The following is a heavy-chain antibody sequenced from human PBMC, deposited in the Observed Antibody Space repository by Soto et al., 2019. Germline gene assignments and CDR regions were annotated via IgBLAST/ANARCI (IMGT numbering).Heavy chain of an antibody. D-gene: IGHD3-3*01. Sequence: SETLSLTCAVYGGSFSGYYWSWIRQPPGKGLEWIGEINHSGSTNYNPSLKSRVTISVDTSKNQFSLKLSSVTAADTAVYYCATPFYDFWSGLLYNWFDPWGQGTLVTVSS. CDR1: GGSFSGYY. CDR3: ATPFYDFWSGLLYNWFDP. CDR2: INHSGST. V-gene: IGHV4-34*01. J-gene: IGHJ5*02.